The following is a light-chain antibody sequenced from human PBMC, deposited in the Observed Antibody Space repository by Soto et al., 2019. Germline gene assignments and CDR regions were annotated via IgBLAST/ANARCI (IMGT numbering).Light chain of an antibody. CDR1: QSVSDK. Sequence: EIVMTQSPATVSVSPGERATLSCRASQSVSDKLAWYQQKPGQAPRLLIYHASARATGIPARFSGSGSGTDFTLTISSLEPEDFAVYYCQQRSNWISFGQGTRLEIK. CDR2: HAS. V-gene: IGKV3-11*01. J-gene: IGKJ5*01. CDR3: QQRSNWIS.